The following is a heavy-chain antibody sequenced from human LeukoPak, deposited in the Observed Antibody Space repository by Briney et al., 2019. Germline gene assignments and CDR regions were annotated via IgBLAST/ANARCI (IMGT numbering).Heavy chain of an antibody. J-gene: IGHJ3*02. CDR1: GFTFSSYA. V-gene: IGHV3-23*01. Sequence: GGSLRLSCAASGFTFSSYAMSWVRQAPGKGLEWVSAISGSGGRTYYADSVKGRFTISRDNSKNTLYLQMNSLRVEDTAVYYCVNAPRSGSYHAFDICGEGKMVIVSS. CDR2: ISGSGGRT. D-gene: IGHD1-26*01. CDR3: VNAPRSGSYHAFDI.